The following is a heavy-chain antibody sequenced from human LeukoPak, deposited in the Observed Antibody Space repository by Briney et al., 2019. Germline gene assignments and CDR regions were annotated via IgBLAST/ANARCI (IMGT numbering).Heavy chain of an antibody. CDR2: ISSNGGST. CDR3: VKDQGYYDFWSGYEYFHH. CDR1: GFTCSSYG. J-gene: IGHJ1*01. V-gene: IGHV3-64D*08. D-gene: IGHD3-3*01. Sequence: GGSLRLSCSASGFTCSSYGLHWVRQAPGKGLQYVSGISSNGGSTDYADSVKGRFTISRDNSKNTLYLQMSSLRAEDTAVYYCVKDQGYYDFWSGYEYFHHWGQGTLVTVSS.